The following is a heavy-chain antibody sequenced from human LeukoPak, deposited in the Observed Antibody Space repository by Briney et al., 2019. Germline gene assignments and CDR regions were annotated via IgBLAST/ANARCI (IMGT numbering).Heavy chain of an antibody. Sequence: GGSLRLSCAASGFTFSSYTMNWVPQAPGKGLEWVSSISPSSTYIYYGDSVKGRFTISRDNAKKSVYLQMNSLRAEDTAVYYCAREEGYSGYDFWYWGQGTLVTVSS. CDR3: AREEGYSGYDFWY. J-gene: IGHJ4*02. V-gene: IGHV3-21*01. CDR1: GFTFSSYT. D-gene: IGHD5-12*01. CDR2: ISPSSTYI.